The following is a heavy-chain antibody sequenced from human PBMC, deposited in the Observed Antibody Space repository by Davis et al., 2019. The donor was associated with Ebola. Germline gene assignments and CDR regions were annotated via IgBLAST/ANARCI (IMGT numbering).Heavy chain of an antibody. D-gene: IGHD1-26*01. CDR3: ARDLSDWELLVSWFDP. CDR1: GFTFSSYG. J-gene: IGHJ5*02. Sequence: GESLKISCAASGFTFSSYGMHWVRQAPGKGLEWVAVIWYDGSNKYYADSVKGRFTISRDNAKNSLYLQMNSLRAEDTAVYYCARDLSDWELLVSWFDPWGQGTLVTVSS. V-gene: IGHV3-33*01. CDR2: IWYDGSNK.